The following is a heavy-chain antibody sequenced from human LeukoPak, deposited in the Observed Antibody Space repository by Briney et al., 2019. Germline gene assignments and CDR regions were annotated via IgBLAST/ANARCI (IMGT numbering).Heavy chain of an antibody. V-gene: IGHV3-23*01. D-gene: IGHD3-16*02. CDR3: ARDERGDYVWGSYRHPDY. CDR2: ITGSGGGT. J-gene: IGHJ4*02. Sequence: GSLRLSCAASGFTFSSYAMSWVRQAPGKGLEWVSTITGSGGGTYYADSVKGRFTISRDNSKNTLYLQMNSLRAEDTAVYYCARDERGDYVWGSYRHPDYWGQGTLVTVPS. CDR1: GFTFSSYA.